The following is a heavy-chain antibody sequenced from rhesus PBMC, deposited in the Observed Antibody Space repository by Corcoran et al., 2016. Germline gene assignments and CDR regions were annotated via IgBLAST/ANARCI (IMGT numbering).Heavy chain of an antibody. CDR2: ISNGDSST. D-gene: IGHD2-33*01. J-gene: IGHJ4*01. Sequence: EVQLVESGGGLVQPGGSRRLSCAASGFTFSSFGMRWVRQAPGKGLECVSYISNGDSSTYYADSVKGRFTISRDNSKNTLSLQMNSLRAEDTAVYYCAKYTNNFDYWGQGVLVTVSS. CDR3: AKYTNNFDY. CDR1: GFTFSSFG. V-gene: IGHV3S5*01.